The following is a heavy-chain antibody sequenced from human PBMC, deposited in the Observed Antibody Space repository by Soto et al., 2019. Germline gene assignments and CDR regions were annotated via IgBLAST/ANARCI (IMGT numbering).Heavy chain of an antibody. J-gene: IGHJ3*01. CDR3: TKALYTRGWHRPQPFHV. CDR2: IWNDGSYK. D-gene: IGHD6-19*01. V-gene: IGHV3-33*03. CDR1: GFTFSRYG. Sequence: QVQLAESGGGVAQPGSSLRLSCVASGFTFSRYGMHWVRQAPGKGLEWVSGIWNDGSYKDYEESVKGRFSVSRDSAQKCVYLQMNSLSPEDTALYYCTKALYTRGWHRPQPFHVWGQGTLVTVSS.